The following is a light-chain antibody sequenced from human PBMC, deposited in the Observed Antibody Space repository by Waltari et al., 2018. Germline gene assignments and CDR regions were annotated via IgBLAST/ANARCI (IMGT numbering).Light chain of an antibody. V-gene: IGLV3-1*01. J-gene: IGLJ2*01. Sequence: SYELTQPPSVSVSPGQTASITCSGDNLGNQYASWYQQKPGQSPVLVIYYDSKRPSGIPERVSCSNSGNTATLTISGTQAMDEADYYCQAWDTTTVVFGGGTKVTVL. CDR2: YDS. CDR1: NLGNQY. CDR3: QAWDTTTVV.